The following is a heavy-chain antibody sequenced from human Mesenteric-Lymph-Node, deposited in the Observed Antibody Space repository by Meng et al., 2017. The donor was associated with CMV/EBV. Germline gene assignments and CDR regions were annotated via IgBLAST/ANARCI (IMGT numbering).Heavy chain of an antibody. V-gene: IGHV3-9*03. J-gene: IGHJ4*02. CDR3: AKGNARYQLLYDFDY. Sequence: GGSLRLSCAASGFTFSRYWMHWVRQAPGKGLKWVSGISWNSGRIDYADSVKGRFTISRDNAKNSLYLQMNSLRVEDMALYYCAKGNARYQLLYDFDYWGQGTLVTVSS. CDR2: ISWNSGRI. D-gene: IGHD2-2*02. CDR1: GFTFSRYW.